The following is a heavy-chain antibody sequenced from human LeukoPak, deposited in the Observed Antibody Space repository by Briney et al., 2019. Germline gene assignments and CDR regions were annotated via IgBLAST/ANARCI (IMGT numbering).Heavy chain of an antibody. CDR1: GYTFTSYY. CDR2: INPNGGST. J-gene: IGHJ6*04. Sequence: GASVKVSCKASGYTFTSYYMHWVRQAPGQGLEWMGIINPNGGSTSYAQKFQGRVTMTRDTSTSTAYMELSSLRSEDTAVYYCARSVEPKTRNYYYYYGMDVWGKGTTVTVSS. D-gene: IGHD2-2*01. V-gene: IGHV1-46*01. CDR3: ARSVEPKTRNYYYYYGMDV.